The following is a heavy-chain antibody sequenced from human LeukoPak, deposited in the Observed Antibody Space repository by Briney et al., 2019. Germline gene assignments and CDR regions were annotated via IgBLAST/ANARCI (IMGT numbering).Heavy chain of an antibody. CDR3: ARAVVTFLDY. J-gene: IGHJ4*02. D-gene: IGHD2-21*02. CDR2: ISSSGTTI. V-gene: IGHV3-48*03. CDR1: GLSFSGYE. Sequence: GGSLRLSCGVSGLSFSGYEMNWVRQAPGKGLEWVSYISSSGTTIYYADSVKGRFTISRGNAKNSLYLQMNSLRAEDTAVYYCARAVVTFLDYWGQGTLVTVSS.